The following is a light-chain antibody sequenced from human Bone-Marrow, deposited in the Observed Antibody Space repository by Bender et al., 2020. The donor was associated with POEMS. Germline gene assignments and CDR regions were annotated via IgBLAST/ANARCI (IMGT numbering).Light chain of an antibody. CDR3: SSYAGNKIL. J-gene: IGLJ3*02. V-gene: IGLV2-8*01. CDR2: EVT. CDR1: SSDVGGYNY. Sequence: QSALTQPPSASGSPGQSVTISCTGTSSDVGGYNYVSWYQQHPGKAPKLMISEVTKRPSGVPDRFSGSKSGNTASLTVSGLQAEDEADYYCSSYAGNKILFGGGTKLTVL.